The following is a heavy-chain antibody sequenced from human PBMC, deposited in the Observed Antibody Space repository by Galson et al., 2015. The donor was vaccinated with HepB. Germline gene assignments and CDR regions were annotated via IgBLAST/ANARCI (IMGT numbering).Heavy chain of an antibody. V-gene: IGHV3-11*01. CDR3: ARDLDISASDAFHI. Sequence: SLRLSCAASGFTFSDYYMSWIRQAPGKGLEWVSYISGSGNSIYYAGSVKGRFTISRDNAKNSLYLQMNSLRADDAAVYYCARDLDISASDAFHIWGQGTMVTVSS. J-gene: IGHJ3*02. CDR1: GFTFSDYY. CDR2: ISGSGNSI. D-gene: IGHD2-2*03.